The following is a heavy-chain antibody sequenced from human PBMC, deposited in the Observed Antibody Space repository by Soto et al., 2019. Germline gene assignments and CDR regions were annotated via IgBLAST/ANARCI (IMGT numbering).Heavy chain of an antibody. J-gene: IGHJ6*02. Sequence: LXLSCAASGFTFRSAWMAWVRQAPGKGLEWVANIKQDGGERNYLDSVKGRFTISRDNAENYLFLQMNSLRAEDTAVYYCARDFPFYYGMDVWGQGTTVTVYS. V-gene: IGHV3-7*01. CDR1: GFTFRSAW. D-gene: IGHD3-16*01. CDR3: ARDFPFYYGMDV. CDR2: IKQDGGER.